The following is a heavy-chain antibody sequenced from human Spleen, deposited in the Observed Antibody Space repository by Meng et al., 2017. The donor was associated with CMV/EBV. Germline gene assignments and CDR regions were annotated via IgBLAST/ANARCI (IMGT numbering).Heavy chain of an antibody. Sequence: GESLKISCAASGFTFSSYSMNWARQAPGKGLERVSSISSSSSYIYYADSVKGRFTISRDNAKNSLYLQMNSLRAEDTAVYYCARVQAAAGTFDYWGQGTLVTVSS. CDR3: ARVQAAAGTFDY. CDR2: ISSSSSYI. D-gene: IGHD6-13*01. V-gene: IGHV3-21*01. CDR1: GFTFSSYS. J-gene: IGHJ4*02.